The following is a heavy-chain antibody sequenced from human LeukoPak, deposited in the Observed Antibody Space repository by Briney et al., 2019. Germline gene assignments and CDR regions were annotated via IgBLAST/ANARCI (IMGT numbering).Heavy chain of an antibody. CDR3: AKDNRDYYIDY. D-gene: IGHD3-10*01. CDR1: GLTFNNSG. J-gene: IGHJ4*02. CDR2: ISGSGGST. V-gene: IGHV3-23*01. Sequence: GGSLRLSCAASGLTFNNSGMLWVRQAPGKGLEWVSAISGSGGSTYYADSVKGRFTISRDNSKNTLYLQMNSLRAEDTAVYYCAKDNRDYYIDYWGQGTLVTVSS.